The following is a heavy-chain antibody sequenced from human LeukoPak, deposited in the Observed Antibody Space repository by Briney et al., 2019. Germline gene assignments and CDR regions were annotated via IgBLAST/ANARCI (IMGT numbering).Heavy chain of an antibody. V-gene: IGHV3-74*01. D-gene: IGHD2-15*01. CDR3: ARGFPYCSGGSCYYGLDV. J-gene: IGHJ6*02. CDR2: ITSDGSSA. CDR1: GFTFTSYW. Sequence: GGSLRLSCVASGFTFTSYWMQWVRQAPGKGLVWVSRITSDGSSARYVHSVKGRFTFSRDNAKNTLYLQMNSLRAEGTAVYYWARGFPYCSGGSCYYGLDVWGQGSTVTVSS.